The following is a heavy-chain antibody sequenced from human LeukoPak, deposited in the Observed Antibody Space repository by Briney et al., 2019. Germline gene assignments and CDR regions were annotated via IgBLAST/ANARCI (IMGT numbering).Heavy chain of an antibody. V-gene: IGHV4-4*07. CDR2: IYTSGST. D-gene: IGHD6-13*01. CDR1: GGSISSYY. Sequence: PSETLSFTCTVSGGSISSYYWSWIRQPAGKGLEWIGRIYTSGSTNYNPSLKSRVTISVDKSKNQFSLKLSSVTAADTAVYYCARDGGYSSSWYYRQGAFDIWGQGTMVTVSS. CDR3: ARDGGYSSSWYYRQGAFDI. J-gene: IGHJ3*02.